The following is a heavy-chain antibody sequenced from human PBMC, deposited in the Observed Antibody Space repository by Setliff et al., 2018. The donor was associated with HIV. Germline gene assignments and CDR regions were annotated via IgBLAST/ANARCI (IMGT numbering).Heavy chain of an antibody. Sequence: GASVKVSCKSSGGAFRRYGFTWVRHAPGQGLEWMGRIIPVLGMVNYAEQFQGRVTITADESTTTVYMAIKSLRSEDTAVYYCAGASVGGPDRYYYEYGMDVWGQGTTVTVSS. CDR2: IIPVLGMV. D-gene: IGHD6-19*01. J-gene: IGHJ6*02. CDR1: GGAFRRYG. CDR3: AGASVGGPDRYYYEYGMDV. V-gene: IGHV1-69*04.